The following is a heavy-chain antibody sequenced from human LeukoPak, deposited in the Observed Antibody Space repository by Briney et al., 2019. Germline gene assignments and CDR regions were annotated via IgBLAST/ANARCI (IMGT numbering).Heavy chain of an antibody. V-gene: IGHV3-30*02. CDR1: GFTFSSYG. Sequence: PGGSLRLSCAASGFTFSSYGMHWVRQAPGKGLEWVAFIRYDGSNKYYADSVKGRFTISRDNSKNTLYLQMNSLRAEDTAVYYCAKDRLILPVYGDYGPEYFQHWGQGTLVTVSS. D-gene: IGHD4-17*01. CDR2: IRYDGSNK. CDR3: AKDRLILPVYGDYGPEYFQH. J-gene: IGHJ1*01.